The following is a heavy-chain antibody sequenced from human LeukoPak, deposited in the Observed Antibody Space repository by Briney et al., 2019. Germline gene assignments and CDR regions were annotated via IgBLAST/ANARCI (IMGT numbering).Heavy chain of an antibody. CDR1: GGSISSSTYY. J-gene: IGHJ4*02. Sequence: SETLSLTCTVSGGSISSSTYYWGWIRQPPGKGLEWIGEINHSGSTNYNPSLKSRVTISVDTSKNQFSLKLSSVTAADTAVYYCARVGFYCSGGSCYSGFADYWGQGTLVTVSS. CDR2: INHSGST. D-gene: IGHD2-15*01. V-gene: IGHV4-39*07. CDR3: ARVGFYCSGGSCYSGFADY.